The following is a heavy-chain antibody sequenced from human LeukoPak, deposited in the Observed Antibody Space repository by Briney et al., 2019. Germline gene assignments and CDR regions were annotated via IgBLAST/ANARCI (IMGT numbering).Heavy chain of an antibody. J-gene: IGHJ4*02. V-gene: IGHV3-30*02. CDR2: IRYDGSNK. CDR1: GFTFSSYG. CDR3: AKAFYELGSSRYSDY. Sequence: GGSLRLSCAASGFTFSSYGMHWVRQALGKWLEWVAFIRYDGSNKYYADSVKGRFTISRDNSKNTLYLQMNSLRAEDTAVYYCAKAFYELGSSRYSDYWGQGTLVTVSS. D-gene: IGHD3-16*02.